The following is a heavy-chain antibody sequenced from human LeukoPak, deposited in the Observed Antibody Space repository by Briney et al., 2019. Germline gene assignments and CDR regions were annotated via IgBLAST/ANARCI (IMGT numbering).Heavy chain of an antibody. CDR2: IYTSGST. CDR1: GGSISSYY. CDR3: ARQYSSSWYLDY. D-gene: IGHD6-13*01. J-gene: IGHJ4*02. Sequence: PSETLSLTCTVSGGSISSYYWSWIRQPAGKGLEWIVRIYTSGSTNYNPSLKSRVTISVDKSKNQFSLKLSSVTAADTAVYYCARQYSSSWYLDYWGQGTLVTVSS. V-gene: IGHV4-4*07.